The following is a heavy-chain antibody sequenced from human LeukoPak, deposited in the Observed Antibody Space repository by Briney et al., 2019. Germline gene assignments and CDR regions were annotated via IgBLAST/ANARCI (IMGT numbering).Heavy chain of an antibody. Sequence: GGSLRLSCATSGFTFSSYWMSWVRQAPGKGLEWVADIKEDGSEKYYVDSVKGRFTIPRDNAKNSLHLQMNSLRAEDTAVYYCALNPDYYGSGSFDYWGQGTLVTVSS. J-gene: IGHJ4*02. D-gene: IGHD3-10*01. CDR3: ALNPDYYGSGSFDY. CDR1: GFTFSSYW. V-gene: IGHV3-7*01. CDR2: IKEDGSEK.